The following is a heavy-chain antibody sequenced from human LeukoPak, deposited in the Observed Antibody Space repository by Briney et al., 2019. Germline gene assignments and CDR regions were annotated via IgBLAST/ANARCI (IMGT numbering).Heavy chain of an antibody. V-gene: IGHV5-51*01. Sequence: GESLKISCKGSGYSFTSYWTGWVRQMPGKGLEWMGIIYPGDSDTRYSPSFQGQVTISADKSISTAYLQWSSLKASDTAMYYCARRRDSSGYYRSYYFDYWGQGTLVTVSS. D-gene: IGHD3-22*01. J-gene: IGHJ4*02. CDR1: GYSFTSYW. CDR3: ARRRDSSGYYRSYYFDY. CDR2: IYPGDSDT.